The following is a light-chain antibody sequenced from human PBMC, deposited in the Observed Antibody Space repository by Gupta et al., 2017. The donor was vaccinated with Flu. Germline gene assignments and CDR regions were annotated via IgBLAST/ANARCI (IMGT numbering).Light chain of an antibody. J-gene: IGKJ4*01. V-gene: IGKV4-1*01. Sequence: DIVMTQSPDSLAVSLGGRATINCKSSQRVFHNSNNKNHLPWYQKKPGQAPELLIYLTSTRASGVPDRVSGIGSGTNFSLTILSLQAEDVATYYCQQYYTFPLTFGGGTKVEI. CDR1: QRVFHNSNNKNH. CDR2: LTS. CDR3: QQYYTFPLT.